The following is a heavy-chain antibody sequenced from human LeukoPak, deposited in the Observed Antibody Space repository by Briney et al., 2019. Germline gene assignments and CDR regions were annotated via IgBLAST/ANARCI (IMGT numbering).Heavy chain of an antibody. Sequence: TSETLSLTCAVYGVSLNGHYWSWIRQPPGRGQEWIGYVSYTGTTNYNSSLKSRATISLDRSKNQFSLKLSSVTAADTAVYYCAREAYSSSFFYFDYWGQGTLVTVSS. CDR1: GVSLNGHY. D-gene: IGHD6-13*01. J-gene: IGHJ4*02. CDR2: VSYTGTT. V-gene: IGHV4-59*11. CDR3: AREAYSSSFFYFDY.